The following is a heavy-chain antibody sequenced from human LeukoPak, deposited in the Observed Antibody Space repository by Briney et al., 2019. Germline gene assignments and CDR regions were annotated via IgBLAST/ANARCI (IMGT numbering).Heavy chain of an antibody. CDR2: ISGSGGRT. D-gene: IGHD2-15*01. V-gene: IGHV3-23*01. J-gene: IGHJ4*02. CDR1: GLTFSRYA. Sequence: PGGSLRLSCTPSGLTFSRYAMSWVRQAPGKGLVWVSAISGSGGRTLHADCVKGRFTISRDNSKNTLYLQMNSLRAEDTAVYYCAKDRTVVVVAATFDYWGQGTLVTVSS. CDR3: AKDRTVVVVAATFDY.